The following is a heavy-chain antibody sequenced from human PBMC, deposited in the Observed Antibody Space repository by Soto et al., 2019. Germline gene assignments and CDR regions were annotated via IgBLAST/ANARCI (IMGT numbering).Heavy chain of an antibody. CDR3: ARGYYYYYYGMDV. CDR1: GYTFTGYY. J-gene: IGHJ6*02. CDR2: INPNSGGT. V-gene: IGHV1-2*02. Sequence: ASVKVSCKASGYTFTGYYMHWVRQAPGQGLEWMGWINPNSGGTNYAQRFQGRVTMTRDTSISTAYMELSRLRSDDTAVYYCARGYYYYYYGMDVWGQGTTVTVSS.